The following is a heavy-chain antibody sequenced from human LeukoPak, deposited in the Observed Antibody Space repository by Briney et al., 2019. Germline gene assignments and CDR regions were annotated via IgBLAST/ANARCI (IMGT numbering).Heavy chain of an antibody. V-gene: IGHV3-11*04. D-gene: IGHD3-16*01. CDR1: GFTFSEYY. CDR3: ARTSSALLDY. Sequence: GGSLRLPCAASGFTFSEYYMSWIRQAPGKGLEWISYISASDSSIQYADSVKGRFTISRDNAKNSLFLQMNSLRAEDTAVYYCARTSSALLDYWGQGTLVTVSS. J-gene: IGHJ4*02. CDR2: ISASDSSI.